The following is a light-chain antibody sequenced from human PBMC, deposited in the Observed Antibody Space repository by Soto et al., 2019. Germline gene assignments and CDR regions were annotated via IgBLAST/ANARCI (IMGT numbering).Light chain of an antibody. J-gene: IGLJ1*01. CDR3: SSYTGSSTYV. CDR1: SGDVGSYNR. V-gene: IGLV2-18*02. Sequence: QSALTQPPSVSGSPGQSVTMSCTGTSGDVGSYNRVSWYQQPPGTAPKLMIYEVSNRPSGVPDRFSGSKSGNTASLTISGLQAEDEADYYCSSYTGSSTYVFGTGTKLTVL. CDR2: EVS.